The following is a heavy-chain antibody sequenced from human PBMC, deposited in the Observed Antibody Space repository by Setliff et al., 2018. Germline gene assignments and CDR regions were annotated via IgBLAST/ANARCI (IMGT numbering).Heavy chain of an antibody. D-gene: IGHD2-2*01. Sequence: ASVKVSCKASGYTFTSYGVSWVRQAPGQGLEWMGWISAYNGNINYAQKFQGRVTMTTDTYTSTANTELRSLRSDDTAVYYCVRAPPTVVIPPGRAFFDPWGQGTLVTVSS. CDR3: VRAPPTVVIPPGRAFFDP. V-gene: IGHV1-18*01. CDR1: GYTFTSYG. CDR2: ISAYNGNI. J-gene: IGHJ5*02.